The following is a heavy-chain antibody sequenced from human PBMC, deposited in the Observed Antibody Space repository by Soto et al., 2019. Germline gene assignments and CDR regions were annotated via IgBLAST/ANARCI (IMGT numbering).Heavy chain of an antibody. D-gene: IGHD6-19*01. V-gene: IGHV4-30-4*01. CDR2: IYYSGST. J-gene: IGHJ4*02. CDR1: GGSISSGDYY. CDR3: SQYSSAWGFDY. Sequence: QVQLQESGPGLVKPSQTLSLTCTVSGGSISSGDYYWSWIRQPPGKGLEWLGYIYYSGSTYYNPSVKSQVTRSVDTSQNQFSLKLNAVTAADTAVYCCSQYSSAWGFDYWGQGTLVTVSS.